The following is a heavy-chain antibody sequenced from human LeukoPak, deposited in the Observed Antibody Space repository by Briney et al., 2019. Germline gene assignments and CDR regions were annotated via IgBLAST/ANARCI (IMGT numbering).Heavy chain of an antibody. J-gene: IGHJ6*02. D-gene: IGHD2-8*01. Sequence: GESLKISCKGSGYSFTSYWIGWVRQMPGKGLEWMGIIYPGDSDTRYSPSFQGQVTISADKSISTAYLQWSSLKSSDTAMYYCARRPGSSNGFGGMDVWGQGTTVTVSS. V-gene: IGHV5-51*01. CDR1: GYSFTSYW. CDR2: IYPGDSDT. CDR3: ARRPGSSNGFGGMDV.